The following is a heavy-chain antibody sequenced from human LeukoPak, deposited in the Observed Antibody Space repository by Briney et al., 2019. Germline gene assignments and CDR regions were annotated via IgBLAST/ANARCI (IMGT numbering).Heavy chain of an antibody. CDR1: GGSFSGYY. V-gene: IGHV4-34*01. D-gene: IGHD3-10*01. CDR3: ARGHGSGSYYNGY. J-gene: IGHJ4*02. Sequence: SETLSLTCAVYGGSFSGYYWSWIRQPPGKGLEWIGEINHSGSTNYNPSLKSRVTISVDTSKNQFSLKLSSVTAANTAVYYCARGHGSGSYYNGYWGQGTLVTVSS. CDR2: INHSGST.